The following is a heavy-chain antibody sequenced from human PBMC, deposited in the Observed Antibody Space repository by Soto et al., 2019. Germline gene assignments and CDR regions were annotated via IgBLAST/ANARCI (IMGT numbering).Heavy chain of an antibody. CDR1: GYTFTSNG. D-gene: IGHD3-10*01. V-gene: IGHV1-18*01. J-gene: IGHJ5*02. Sequence: ASVKLSCKDSGYTFTSNGISWVRQAPKQGLEWMGWISAYNGNTNYAQKLQGRVTMTTDTSTSTAYMELRSLRSDDTAVYYCARDYKNYYGSGSYSGYNWFDPWGQGTLVTVSS. CDR2: ISAYNGNT. CDR3: ARDYKNYYGSGSYSGYNWFDP.